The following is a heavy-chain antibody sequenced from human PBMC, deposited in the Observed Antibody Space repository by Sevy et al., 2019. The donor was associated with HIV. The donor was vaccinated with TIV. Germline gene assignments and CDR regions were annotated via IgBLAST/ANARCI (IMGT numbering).Heavy chain of an antibody. J-gene: IGHJ4*02. CDR3: ARSAAIMTYYYDSSGYADY. V-gene: IGHV3-21*01. D-gene: IGHD3-22*01. Sequence: GGSLRLSCAASGFTFSSYSMNWVRQAPGKGLEWVSSISSSSYIYYADSVKGRFTISRDNAKNSLYLQMNSLRAEDTAVYYCARSAAIMTYYYDSSGYADYWGQGTLVTVSS. CDR2: ISSSSYI. CDR1: GFTFSSYS.